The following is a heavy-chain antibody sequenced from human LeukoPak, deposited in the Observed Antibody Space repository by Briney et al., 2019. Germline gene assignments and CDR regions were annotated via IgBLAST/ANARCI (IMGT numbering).Heavy chain of an antibody. D-gene: IGHD4-17*01. CDR1: GFTFSRSW. Sequence: GGSLRLSCAASGFTFSRSWMTWVRQAPGKGLEWVASINEDGSEIHYVDSVKGRFTISRDNAKDSLYLQMNSLTAEDTAMYYCARYYGDYGSDYWGQGTLVTVSS. V-gene: IGHV3-7*01. CDR2: INEDGSEI. J-gene: IGHJ4*02. CDR3: ARYYGDYGSDY.